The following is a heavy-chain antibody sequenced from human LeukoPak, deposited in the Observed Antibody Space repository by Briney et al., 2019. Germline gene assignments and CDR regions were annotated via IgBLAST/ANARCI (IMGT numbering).Heavy chain of an antibody. D-gene: IGHD6-13*01. CDR1: GFTFSSYA. V-gene: IGHV3-23*01. CDR3: AKDRAQQLVLDF. Sequence: GGSLRLSCAASGFTFSSYAMSWVRQAPGKGLEWVSAINGSGSSTYYADSAKGRFTISRDNSKNTLFLQMNSLRAEDTAVYYCAKDRAQQLVLDFWGQGTLVTVSS. CDR2: INGSGSST. J-gene: IGHJ4*02.